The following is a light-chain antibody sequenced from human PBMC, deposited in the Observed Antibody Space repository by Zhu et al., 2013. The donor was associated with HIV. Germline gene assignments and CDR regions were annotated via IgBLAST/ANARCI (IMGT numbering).Light chain of an antibody. J-gene: IGKJ2*01. CDR3: QQRSNWPLT. CDR1: QSVSSN. V-gene: IGKV3D-15*01. CDR2: ETS. Sequence: EIVMTQSPATLSVSPGERATLSCRASQSVSSNLAWYQQKPGQAPRLLMYETSTRAAGIPARFSGSGSGTEFTLTISRLEPEDFAVYYCQQRSNWPLTFGQGTKLEIK.